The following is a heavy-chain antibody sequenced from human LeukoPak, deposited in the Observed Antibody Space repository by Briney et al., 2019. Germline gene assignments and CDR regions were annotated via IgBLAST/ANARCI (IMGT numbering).Heavy chain of an antibody. CDR1: GFTFSSYS. D-gene: IGHD6-13*01. Sequence: GGSLRLSCAASGFTFSSYSMNWVRQAPGKGLEWVSSIISSSSYIYYADSVKGRFTISRDNAKNSLYLQMNSLRAEDTAVYYCARDRGIGSSSWYPLDYWGQGTLVTVSS. CDR2: IISSSSYI. CDR3: ARDRGIGSSSWYPLDY. J-gene: IGHJ4*02. V-gene: IGHV3-21*01.